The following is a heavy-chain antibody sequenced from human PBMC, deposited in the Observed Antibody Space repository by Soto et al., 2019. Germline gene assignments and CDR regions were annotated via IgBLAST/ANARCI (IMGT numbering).Heavy chain of an antibody. CDR2: IFVSSTTI. D-gene: IGHD3-9*01. V-gene: IGHV3-48*04. CDR3: ARDRDWAFDY. CDR1: GFTFSSYS. Sequence: EVPLVESGGGLVQPGGSLRLSCVASGFTFSSYSMVWVRQAPGKGLEWISYIFVSSTTIYYADSVKGRFTVSRDNAQNSLFLLMNSLRVEDTAVYYCARDRDWAFDYWGRGTLVTVSS. J-gene: IGHJ4*02.